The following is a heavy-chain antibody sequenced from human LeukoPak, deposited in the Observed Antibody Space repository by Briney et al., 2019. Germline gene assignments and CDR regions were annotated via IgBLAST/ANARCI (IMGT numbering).Heavy chain of an antibody. D-gene: IGHD1-26*01. J-gene: IGHJ4*02. V-gene: IGHV3-30*03. CDR1: GFTFSSYG. CDR2: ISYDGSNK. CDR3: ARGANLGGIEY. Sequence: GRSLRLSCAASGFTFSSYGMHWVRQAPGKGLEWVAVISYDGSNKYYADSVKGRFTISGDNSKNTLYLQMNSMRAEDTAVYYCARGANLGGIEYWGQGTLVTVSS.